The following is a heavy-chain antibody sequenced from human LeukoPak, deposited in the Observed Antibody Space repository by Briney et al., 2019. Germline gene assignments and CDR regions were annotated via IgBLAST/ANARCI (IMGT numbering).Heavy chain of an antibody. CDR2: IIPIFGTA. Sequence: SVKVSCKASGGTFSSYAISWVRQAPGQGLEWMGGIIPIFGTANYAQKFQGRVTITTDESTSTAYMELSSLRSEDTAVYYCARPDPNNTMVRGSRSAAFDIWGQGTMVTVSS. J-gene: IGHJ3*02. CDR1: GGTFSSYA. CDR3: ARPDPNNTMVRGSRSAAFDI. V-gene: IGHV1-69*05. D-gene: IGHD3-10*01.